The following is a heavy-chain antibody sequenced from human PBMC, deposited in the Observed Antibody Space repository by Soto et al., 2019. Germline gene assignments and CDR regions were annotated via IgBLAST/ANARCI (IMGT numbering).Heavy chain of an antibody. J-gene: IGHJ4*02. D-gene: IGHD1-20*01. Sequence: QVRLQESGPGLVKPSQTLSLTCTVSGGSISSGGYYWSWIRQHPGKGLEWIGYIYYSGSTYYNPSLQGRLTISVDTSKIQFSLKLSSVTAADTAVYSCARDGGNWHDFDYWGQGTLVTVSS. V-gene: IGHV4-31*03. CDR2: IYYSGST. CDR3: ARDGGNWHDFDY. CDR1: GGSISSGGYY.